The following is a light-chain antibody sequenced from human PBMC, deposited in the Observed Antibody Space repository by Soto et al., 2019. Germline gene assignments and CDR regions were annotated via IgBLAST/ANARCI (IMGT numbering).Light chain of an antibody. Sequence: QLVLTQSPSSSASLGASVKLTCTLRSEHSNDAIAWHQQQSEKGPLYLMKLNSDGSHSKGDGIPDRFSGSSSGAERYLTIYSLQSEDEDDYYCQTWGYGIVVFGGGTKLTVL. CDR3: QTWGYGIVV. J-gene: IGLJ2*01. V-gene: IGLV4-69*01. CDR1: SEHSNDA. CDR2: LNSDGSH.